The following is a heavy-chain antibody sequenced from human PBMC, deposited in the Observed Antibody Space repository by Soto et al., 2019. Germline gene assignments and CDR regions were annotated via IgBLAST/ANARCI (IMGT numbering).Heavy chain of an antibody. CDR2: ISYDGSNK. V-gene: IGHV3-30*18. CDR3: AKSTRFDKWLHQSG. D-gene: IGHD6-19*01. Sequence: GGSLRLSCAASGFTFSSYGMHWVRQAPGKGLEWVAVISYDGSNKYYADSVKGRFTISRDNSKNTLYLQMNSLRAEDTAVYYCAKSTRFDKWLHQSGWGQGTLVTVSS. J-gene: IGHJ4*02. CDR1: GFTFSSYG.